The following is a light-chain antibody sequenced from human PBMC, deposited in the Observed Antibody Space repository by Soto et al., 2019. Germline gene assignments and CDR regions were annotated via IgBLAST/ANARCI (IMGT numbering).Light chain of an antibody. CDR2: ENN. CDR3: GTWDSSLSVGV. Sequence: QSVLTQPPSVSAAPGQKVTISCSGSSSIIGSNYVSWYQQLPGTAPKVLIFENNKRPSGIPDRFSGSQSGTSATLGITGLQTGDEAHYYCGTWDSSLSVGVFGGGTKLTVL. J-gene: IGLJ3*02. CDR1: SSIIGSNY. V-gene: IGLV1-51*01.